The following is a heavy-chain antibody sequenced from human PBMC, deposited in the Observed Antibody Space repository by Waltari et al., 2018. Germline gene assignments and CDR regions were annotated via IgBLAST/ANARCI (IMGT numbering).Heavy chain of an antibody. CDR3: AKARDYYMDV. CDR1: GFTFSSYS. CDR2: ISSSSSTR. J-gene: IGHJ6*03. Sequence: EVQLVESGGGLVQPGGSLRLSCAASGFTFSSYSMNWVRQAPGKGLEWVSYISSSSSTRYYADSVKGRFTSSRDNAKNSLYLQMNSLRAEDTALYYCAKARDYYMDVWGKGTTVTVSS. V-gene: IGHV3-48*04.